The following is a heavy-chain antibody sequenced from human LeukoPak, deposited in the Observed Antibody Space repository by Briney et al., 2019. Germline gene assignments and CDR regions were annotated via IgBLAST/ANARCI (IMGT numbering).Heavy chain of an antibody. D-gene: IGHD2-21*01. J-gene: IGHJ3*02. CDR3: ARDFNPSCGDNCYLDAFDI. CDR1: GGSISSYY. Sequence: SETLSLTCTVSGGSISSYYWSWIRQPPGKGLEWIGYIYYSGSTNYNPSLKSRVTISVDTSKNQFSLKLSSVTAADTAVYYCARDFNPSCGDNCYLDAFDIWGQGTMVTVSS. CDR2: IYYSGST. V-gene: IGHV4-59*01.